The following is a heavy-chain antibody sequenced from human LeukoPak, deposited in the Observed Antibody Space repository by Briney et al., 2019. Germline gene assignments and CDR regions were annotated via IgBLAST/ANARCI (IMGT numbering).Heavy chain of an antibody. CDR3: ARGPRYGDYVDC. J-gene: IGHJ4*02. CDR2: IRYDGSNK. D-gene: IGHD4-17*01. CDR1: GFTFSTYG. V-gene: IGHV3-30*02. Sequence: GGSLRLSCAASGFTFSTYGMHWVRQAPGKGLEWVAFIRYDGSNKYYADSVKGRFTISRDNSKNTLYLQMNSLRVEDTAVYYCARGPRYGDYVDCWGQGTLVTVSS.